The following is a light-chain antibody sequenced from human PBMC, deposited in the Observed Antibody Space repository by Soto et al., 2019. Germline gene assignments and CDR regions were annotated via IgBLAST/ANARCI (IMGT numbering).Light chain of an antibody. Sequence: DIQMTHSPPSLSASVGARVTITCRATQSISNYLHWYQQKPGKAPKLLIYGASSLDSGVPSRFSGSGSGTDFALTIASLQPEDFGTYYFQQSYSTPYTLGQGTKLAIK. V-gene: IGKV1-39*01. CDR2: GAS. J-gene: IGKJ2*01. CDR3: QQSYSTPYT. CDR1: QSISNY.